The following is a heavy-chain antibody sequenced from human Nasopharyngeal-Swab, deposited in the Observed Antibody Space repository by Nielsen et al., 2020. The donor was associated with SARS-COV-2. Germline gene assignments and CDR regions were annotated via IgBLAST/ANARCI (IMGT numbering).Heavy chain of an antibody. V-gene: IGHV3-23*01. CDR2: ISGSGGST. D-gene: IGHD2-2*01. J-gene: IGHJ4*02. Sequence: WIRQPPGKGLEWVSAISGSGGSTYYADSVKGRFTISRDNSKNTLYLQMNSLRAEDTAVYYCATERAGPYQLLGLFGYWGQGTLVTVSS. CDR3: ATERAGPYQLLGLFGY.